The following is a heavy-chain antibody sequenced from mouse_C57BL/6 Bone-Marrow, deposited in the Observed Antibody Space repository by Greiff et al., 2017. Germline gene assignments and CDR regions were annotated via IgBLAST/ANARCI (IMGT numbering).Heavy chain of an antibody. V-gene: IGHV1-58*01. CDR1: GYTFTSYG. CDR3: ARHYGSSHWYFDV. Sequence: VQLKESGAELVRPGSSVKMSCKTSGYTFTSYGINWVKQRPGQGLEWIGYIYMGNGYTEYNEKFKGKATLTSDTSSSTAYMQLSSLTSEDSAIYFCARHYGSSHWYFDVWGTGTTVTVSS. J-gene: IGHJ1*03. D-gene: IGHD1-1*01. CDR2: IYMGNGYT.